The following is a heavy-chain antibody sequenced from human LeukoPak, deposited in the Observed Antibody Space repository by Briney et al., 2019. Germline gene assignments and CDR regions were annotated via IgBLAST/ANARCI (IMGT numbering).Heavy chain of an antibody. CDR2: MNPNSGNT. J-gene: IGHJ4*02. CDR1: GYTFTNYD. CDR3: ARGLRREQQLLRAFDY. Sequence: GASVRVSCKASGYTFTNYDINWVRQASGQGLEWMGWMNPNSGNTGSAQKFQGRVTMTSNTSISTAYMELSSLRSEDTAVYYCARGLRREQQLLRAFDYWGQGTPFTVSS. V-gene: IGHV1-8*01. D-gene: IGHD6-13*01.